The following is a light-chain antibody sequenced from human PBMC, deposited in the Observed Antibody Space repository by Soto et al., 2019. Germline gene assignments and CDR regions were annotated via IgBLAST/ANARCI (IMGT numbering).Light chain of an antibody. CDR1: QGVXSW. CDR3: QQYKSYATWT. V-gene: IGKV1-5*01. CDR2: AHS. Sequence: DIPLNQCPSTLSASEGDRVTITCRASQGVXSWFGWYQLKPGKAPKLLIXAHSSLESGVPSRFIGSGSGKEFTLTISSLQPEYVSTSYCQQYKSYATWTFGQGTKVDIK. J-gene: IGKJ1*01.